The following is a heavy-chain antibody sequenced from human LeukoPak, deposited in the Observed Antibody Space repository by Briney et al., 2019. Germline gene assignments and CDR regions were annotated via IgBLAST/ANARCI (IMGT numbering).Heavy chain of an antibody. D-gene: IGHD4-17*01. CDR3: ARAHTLYYGDYPYWYFDL. Sequence: ASVKVSCKASGGTFSSYAISWVRQAPGQGLEWMGGIIPIFGTANYAQKFQGRVTITADESTSTAYMELSSLRSEDTAVYYCARAHTLYYGDYPYWYFDLWGRGTLVTVSS. J-gene: IGHJ2*01. CDR2: IIPIFGTA. CDR1: GGTFSSYA. V-gene: IGHV1-69*13.